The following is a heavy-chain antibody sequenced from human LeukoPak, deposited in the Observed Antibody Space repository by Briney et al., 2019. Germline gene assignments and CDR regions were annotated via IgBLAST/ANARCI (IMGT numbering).Heavy chain of an antibody. V-gene: IGHV4-30-4*08. CDR2: IYYSGST. Sequence: SETLSLTCTVSGGSISSGDYYWSWIRQPPGKGLEWIGYIYYSGSTYYNPSLKSRVTISVDTSKNQFSLKLSSVTAADTAVYYCAGGGSGSYPSFDYWGQGTLVTVSS. CDR3: AGGGSGSYPSFDY. D-gene: IGHD3-10*01. J-gene: IGHJ4*02. CDR1: GGSISSGDYY.